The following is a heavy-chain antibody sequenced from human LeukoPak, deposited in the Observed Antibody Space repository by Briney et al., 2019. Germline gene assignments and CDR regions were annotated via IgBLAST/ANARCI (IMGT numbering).Heavy chain of an antibody. V-gene: IGHV4-4*02. CDR1: GGSISSTSW. Sequence: SGTLSLTCAVSGGSISSTSWYSWVRQPPGKGLEWIGEIYHSGRTNYKASLKSRVTISLDKSKNQFSLKLTSVTAAGTAVYYCASLLGPLSYNFGFARDYWGQGTLVTVSS. J-gene: IGHJ4*01. D-gene: IGHD5-18*01. CDR3: ASLLGPLSYNFGFARDY. CDR2: IYHSGRT.